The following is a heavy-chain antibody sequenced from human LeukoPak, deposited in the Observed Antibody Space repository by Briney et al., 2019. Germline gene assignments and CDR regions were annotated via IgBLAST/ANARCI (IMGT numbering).Heavy chain of an antibody. D-gene: IGHD6-13*01. CDR2: IIPIFGTA. J-gene: IGHJ6*02. CDR1: GGTFSSYA. Sequence: SVKVSCKASGGTFSSYAISWVRQAPGQGLEWMGGIIPIFGTANYAQKFQGRVTITADESTSTAYMELSSLRSEDTAVYYCARGDSSSSHYYYYGMDVWGRGTTVTVSS. CDR3: ARGDSSSSHYYYYGMDV. V-gene: IGHV1-69*13.